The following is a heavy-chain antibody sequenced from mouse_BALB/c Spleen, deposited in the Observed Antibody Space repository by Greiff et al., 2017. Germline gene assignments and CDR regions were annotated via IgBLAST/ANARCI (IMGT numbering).Heavy chain of an antibody. CDR2: ISSGSSTI. D-gene: IGHD1-1*01. J-gene: IGHJ4*01. V-gene: IGHV5-17*02. Sequence: EVKLMESGGGLVQPGGSRKLSCAASGFTFSSFGMHWVRQAPEKGLEWVAYISSGSSTIYYADTVKGRFTISRDNPKNTLFLQMTSLRSEDTAMYYCARRVYYYGSSYGNYAMDYWGQGTSVTVSS. CDR3: ARRVYYYGSSYGNYAMDY. CDR1: GFTFSSFG.